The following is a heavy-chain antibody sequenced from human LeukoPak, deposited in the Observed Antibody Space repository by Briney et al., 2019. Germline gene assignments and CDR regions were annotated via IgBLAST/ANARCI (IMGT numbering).Heavy chain of an antibody. J-gene: IGHJ6*02. CDR1: GYTFTSYA. CDR2: INAGNGNT. Sequence: ASVKVSCKASGYTFTSYAMHWVRQAPGQRLEWMGWINAGNGNTKYSQKFQGRVTITRDTSASTAYMELSSLRSEDTAVYYCASRAPRDTAMVNPYYYYYGMDVWGQGTTVTVSS. D-gene: IGHD5-18*01. V-gene: IGHV1-3*01. CDR3: ASRAPRDTAMVNPYYYYYGMDV.